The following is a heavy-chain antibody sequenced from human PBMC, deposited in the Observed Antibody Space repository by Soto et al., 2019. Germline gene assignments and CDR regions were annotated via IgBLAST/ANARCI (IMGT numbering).Heavy chain of an antibody. CDR1: GFPFTNYG. Sequence: ASVKVSCKASGFPFTNYGFSWVRQAPGQGLEWLGWISADNGDTDFAQKFKGRVTLTTETSTNTAYMELRSLKSDDTAVYYCARDHVSLTLVGGDFDFWGQGTLVTVSS. J-gene: IGHJ4*02. D-gene: IGHD2-21*01. V-gene: IGHV1-18*04. CDR2: ISADNGDT. CDR3: ARDHVSLTLVGGDFDF.